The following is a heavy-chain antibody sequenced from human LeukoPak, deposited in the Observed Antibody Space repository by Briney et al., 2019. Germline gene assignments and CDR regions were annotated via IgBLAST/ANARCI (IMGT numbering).Heavy chain of an antibody. V-gene: IGHV3-21*01. CDR1: GFTFSSYR. Sequence: GGSLRLSCAASGFTFSSYRMNWVRQAPGKGLEWVSFISSSSSYKYYADSVKGRFTISRDNAKNLLYLQMNSLRAEDTAVYYCARADSSGFYFDYWGQGTLVTVSS. D-gene: IGHD3-22*01. CDR3: ARADSSGFYFDY. CDR2: ISSSSSYK. J-gene: IGHJ4*02.